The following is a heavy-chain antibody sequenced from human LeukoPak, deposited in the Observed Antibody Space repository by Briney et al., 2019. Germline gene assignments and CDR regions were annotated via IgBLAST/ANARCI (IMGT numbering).Heavy chain of an antibody. D-gene: IGHD3-22*01. CDR1: GFTVSSNY. Sequence: GGSLRLSCVASGFTVSSNYMSWVRQAPGKGLEWVSSISSSSLYIYYADSVKGRFTISRDNAKNSLYLQMNSLRAEDTAVYYCARVRMNTFYSETSGSDYWGQGTLVTVSS. V-gene: IGHV3-21*01. CDR2: ISSSSLYI. CDR3: ARVRMNTFYSETSGSDY. J-gene: IGHJ4*02.